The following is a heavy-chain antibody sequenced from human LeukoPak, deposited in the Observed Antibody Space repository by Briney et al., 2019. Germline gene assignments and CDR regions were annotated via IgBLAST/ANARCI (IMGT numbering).Heavy chain of an antibody. D-gene: IGHD1-26*01. V-gene: IGHV3-15*01. Sequence: GGSRRLSCAASGFTFSDAGMSWVRQAPGKGLEWVGRIKSKNDGGTTEYAAPVRGRFTISRDDSEDTLSLQMNSLEIEDTAVYYCTKVIRGYSGSIDYWGQGTLVSVSS. J-gene: IGHJ4*02. CDR1: GFTFSDAG. CDR2: IKSKNDGGTT. CDR3: TKVIRGYSGSIDY.